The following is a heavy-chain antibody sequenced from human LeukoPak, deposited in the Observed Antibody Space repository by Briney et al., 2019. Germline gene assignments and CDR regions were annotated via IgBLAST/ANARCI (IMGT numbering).Heavy chain of an antibody. V-gene: IGHV1-8*01. CDR1: RYSFTTYD. CDR2: MNPNSGNT. J-gene: IGHJ4*02. D-gene: IGHD5-18*01. Sequence: APVKVSYKASRYSFTTYDINWVRQATGQGLEWVGWMNPNSGNTGCAQRFQGRVTMTRDTSISTAYMELNSLTSEDTAVYYCAKNVRDTGTFDYWGQGTLVTVSS. CDR3: AKNVRDTGTFDY.